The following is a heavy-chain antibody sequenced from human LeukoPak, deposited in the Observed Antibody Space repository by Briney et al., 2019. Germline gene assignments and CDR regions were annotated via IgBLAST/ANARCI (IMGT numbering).Heavy chain of an antibody. Sequence: GGSLRLSCAASGFTFSTYGMHWVRQAPGKGLEWVSSISSSSSYIYYADSVKGRFTISRDTSKNTLYLQMNSLRAEDTAVYYCARDLMLVSGSSLADYWGQGTLVTVSS. D-gene: IGHD5-12*01. CDR1: GFTFSTYG. V-gene: IGHV3-21*01. J-gene: IGHJ4*02. CDR3: ARDLMLVSGSSLADY. CDR2: ISSSSSYI.